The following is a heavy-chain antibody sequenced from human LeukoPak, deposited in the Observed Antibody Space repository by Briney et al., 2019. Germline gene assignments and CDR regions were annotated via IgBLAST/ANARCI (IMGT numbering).Heavy chain of an antibody. CDR3: AKATYSSSWNLYFDY. J-gene: IGHJ4*02. Sequence: GGSLRLSCAASGFTLSSYAMSWVRQAPGKGLEWVSGISASGGSTYYADSVKGRFIISRDNSKNTLYLQMNSLRAEDTAVYYCAKATYSSSWNLYFDYWGQGTLVTVSS. CDR2: ISASGGST. V-gene: IGHV3-23*01. D-gene: IGHD6-13*01. CDR1: GFTLSSYA.